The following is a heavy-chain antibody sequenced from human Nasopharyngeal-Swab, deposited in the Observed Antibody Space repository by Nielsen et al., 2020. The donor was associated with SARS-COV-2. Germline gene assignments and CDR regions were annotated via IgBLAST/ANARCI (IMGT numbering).Heavy chain of an antibody. CDR2: INHSGST. Sequence: SETLSLTCAAYGWSFSGYYWSWIRQVPGKGPEWIGEINHSGSTNYNPSLKSRVTISVDTSKNQFSLKLSSVTAADTAVYYCARGGYYCGGDCYHTLDYWGQGTLVTVSS. CDR3: ARGGYYCGGDCYHTLDY. V-gene: IGHV4-34*01. D-gene: IGHD2-21*02. CDR1: GWSFSGYY. J-gene: IGHJ4*02.